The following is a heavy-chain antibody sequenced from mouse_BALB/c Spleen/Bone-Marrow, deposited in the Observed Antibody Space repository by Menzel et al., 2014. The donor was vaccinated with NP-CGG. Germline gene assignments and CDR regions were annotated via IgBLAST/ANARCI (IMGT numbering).Heavy chain of an antibody. D-gene: IGHD2-3*01. CDR2: INPGSNTI. V-gene: IGHV4-1*02. J-gene: IGHJ3*01. CDR1: GFDFSRYW. CDR3: ARLGYYGWFAY. Sequence: EVKLMESGGGLVQPGGSLKLSCAASGFDFSRYWMSWVRQAPGKGLEWIGEINPGSNTINYTPPLKDKFIISRDNAKNTLYLQMSKVKSEDTALYYCARLGYYGWFAYWGQGTLVTVSA.